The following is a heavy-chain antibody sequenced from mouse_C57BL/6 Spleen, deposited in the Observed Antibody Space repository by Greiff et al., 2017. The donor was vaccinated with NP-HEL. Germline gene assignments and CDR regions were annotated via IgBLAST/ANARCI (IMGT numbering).Heavy chain of an antibody. Sequence: QVQLQQSGAELVRPGTSVKVSCKASGYAFTNYLIEWVKQRPGQGLEWIGVINPGSGGTNYNEKFKGKATLTADKSSSTAYMQLSSLTSEDSAVYFCARSDDYSYWYFDVWGTGTTVTVSS. CDR3: ARSDDYSYWYFDV. CDR2: INPGSGGT. CDR1: GYAFTNYL. D-gene: IGHD2-4*01. V-gene: IGHV1-54*01. J-gene: IGHJ1*03.